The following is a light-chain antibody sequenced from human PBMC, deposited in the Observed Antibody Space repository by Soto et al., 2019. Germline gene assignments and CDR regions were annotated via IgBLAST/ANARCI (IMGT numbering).Light chain of an antibody. V-gene: IGKV1-39*01. Sequence: DIQMTQSPSSLSASVGDRVTITCRASQRIDNYLNWYQQKQGKATKLLIYAAFGLQSGVPSRFSGSGSGPDFTLTISSLQPEDFATYYCQQTYNTPTPFGLGTNLEIK. CDR3: QQTYNTPTP. CDR1: QRIDNY. J-gene: IGKJ2*01. CDR2: AAF.